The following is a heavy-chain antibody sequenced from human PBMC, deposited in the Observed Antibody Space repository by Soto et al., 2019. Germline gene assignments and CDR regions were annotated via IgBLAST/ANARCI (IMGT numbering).Heavy chain of an antibody. J-gene: IGHJ4*01. CDR3: AKDRDFWSGEVDY. V-gene: IGHV3-23*01. D-gene: IGHD3-3*01. Sequence: EVQLLEYGGGLVQPGGSLRLSCAASGFTFSSYAMSWVRQAPGKGLEWVSAISGSGGSTYYADSVKGRFTISRDNSKNTLYLQMNSLRAEDTAVYYCAKDRDFWSGEVDYWGHASLVTVSS. CDR1: GFTFSSYA. CDR2: ISGSGGST.